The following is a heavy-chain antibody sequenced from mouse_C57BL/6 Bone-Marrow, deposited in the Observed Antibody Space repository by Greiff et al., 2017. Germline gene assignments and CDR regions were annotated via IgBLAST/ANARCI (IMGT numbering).Heavy chain of an antibody. CDR1: VFTFSDYG. D-gene: IGHD1-1*01. Sequence: EVQRVESGGGLVQPVGSLKLSCAASVFTFSDYGMAWVRLAPRKGPEWVAFISNLAYSIYYADTVTGRFTISRENAKNTLYLEMSSRRSEDTAMYYCARQGYGSSYWYFDVWGTGTTVTVSS. CDR3: ARQGYGSSYWYFDV. CDR2: ISNLAYSI. J-gene: IGHJ1*03. V-gene: IGHV5-15*01.